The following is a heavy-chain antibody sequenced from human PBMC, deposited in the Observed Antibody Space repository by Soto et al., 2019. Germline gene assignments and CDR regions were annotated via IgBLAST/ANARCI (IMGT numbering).Heavy chain of an antibody. Sequence: QVQLVQSGAEVKKPGSSVKVSCKASGGTFSSYAISWVRQAPGQGLEWMGGIIPISDTTNYAQKFQGRVTITADEATSTAYMELSSLRSEHTAVYYCARSQGSSTSLEIYYYYYYGMDVWGQGNTVTVSS. CDR3: ARSQGSSTSLEIYYYYYYGMDV. D-gene: IGHD2-2*01. J-gene: IGHJ6*02. CDR1: GGTFSSYA. CDR2: IIPISDTT. V-gene: IGHV1-69*01.